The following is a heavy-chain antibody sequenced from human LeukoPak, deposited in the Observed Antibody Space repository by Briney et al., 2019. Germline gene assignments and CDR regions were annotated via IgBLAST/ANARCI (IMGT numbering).Heavy chain of an antibody. D-gene: IGHD3-22*01. CDR2: ISGSGGST. V-gene: IGHV3-23*01. Sequence: PGGSLRLSCAASGFTFSSYAMSWVRQAPGKGLEWVSAISGSGGSTYYADSVKGRFTISRDNSKNTLYLQMNSLRAEDTAVYYCAKLGEGTYYYDSSGYHDHTYYFDYWGQGTLVTVSS. CDR3: AKLGEGTYYYDSSGYHDHTYYFDY. J-gene: IGHJ4*02. CDR1: GFTFSSYA.